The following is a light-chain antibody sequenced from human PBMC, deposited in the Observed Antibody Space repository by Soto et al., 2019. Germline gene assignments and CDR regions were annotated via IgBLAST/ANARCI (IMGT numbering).Light chain of an antibody. CDR3: SSYTNSNTRV. CDR1: NSDVGDYNY. CDR2: EVS. Sequence: QSALTQPASVSVSPGQSITVSCTGTNSDVGDYNYVSWYQQHPGKAPKLIIYEVSNRPSGISDRFSASKSGNTASLTISGLQAEDEADYYCSSYTNSNTRVFGTGTKSPS. V-gene: IGLV2-14*01. J-gene: IGLJ1*01.